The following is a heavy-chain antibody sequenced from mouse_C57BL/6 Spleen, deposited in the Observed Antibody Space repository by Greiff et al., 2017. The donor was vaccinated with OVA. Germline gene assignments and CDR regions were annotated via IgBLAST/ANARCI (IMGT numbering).Heavy chain of an antibody. CDR3: ARLRLRLYFDY. Sequence: QVQLKQPGAELVMPGASVKLSCKASGYTFTSYWMHWVKQRPGQGLEWIGEIDPSDSYTNYNQKFKGKSTLTVDKSSSTAYMQLSSLTSEDSAVYYCARLRLRLYFDYWGQGTTLTVSS. CDR1: GYTFTSYW. CDR2: IDPSDSYT. D-gene: IGHD2-4*01. V-gene: IGHV1-69*01. J-gene: IGHJ2*01.